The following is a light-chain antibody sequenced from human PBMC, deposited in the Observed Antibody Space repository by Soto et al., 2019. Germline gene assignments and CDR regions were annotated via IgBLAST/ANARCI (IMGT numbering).Light chain of an antibody. V-gene: IGKV1-39*01. CDR1: QSISSY. CDR3: QQSYSTPLT. J-gene: IGKJ4*01. CDR2: AAS. Sequence: DIHMTQSPSSLSASVGDRVTITCRASQSISSYLNWYQQKPGKAPKLLIYAASSLQSGVPLRFSGSGSGTDFTLTISSLQPEDFATYYCQQSYSTPLTFGGGTKVDIK.